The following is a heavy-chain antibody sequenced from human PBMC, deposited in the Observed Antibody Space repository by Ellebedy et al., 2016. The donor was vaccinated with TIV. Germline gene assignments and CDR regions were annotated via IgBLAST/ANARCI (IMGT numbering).Heavy chain of an antibody. J-gene: IGHJ3*02. D-gene: IGHD3-16*01. CDR1: GFTVSGGL. V-gene: IGHV3-7*03. Sequence: PGGSLRLSCTASGFTVSGGLMNWVRQAPGKGLDWVVALTQDGSAKYYVDSVKGRFIISRDNTKNSLYLQMNSLRVEDTAVYFCARTLRSGENAVDMWGQGTMVTVSS. CDR2: LTQDGSAK. CDR3: ARTLRSGENAVDM.